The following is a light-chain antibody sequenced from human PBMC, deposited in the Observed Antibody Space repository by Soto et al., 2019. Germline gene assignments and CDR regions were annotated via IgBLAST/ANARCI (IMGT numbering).Light chain of an antibody. CDR3: QQSYSTPGS. V-gene: IGKV1-39*01. CDR1: QSISSY. J-gene: IGKJ3*01. Sequence: DLPMTQSPSSLSASVGDRVTITCRASQSISSYLNWYQQKPGKAPKLLIYAASSLQSGVPSRFSSSRSGTDFTLTIRSLQPEDFATYYCQQSYSTPGSFGPGTKVDIK. CDR2: AAS.